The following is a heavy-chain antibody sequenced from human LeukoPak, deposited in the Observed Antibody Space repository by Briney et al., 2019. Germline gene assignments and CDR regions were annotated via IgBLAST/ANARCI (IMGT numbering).Heavy chain of an antibody. D-gene: IGHD6-13*01. CDR1: GYTFTDYY. V-gene: IGHV1-2*04. CDR3: ARVAGRGYIDY. Sequence: ASVKVSCKASGYTFTDYYMHWVRQAPGQGFEWMGWINPNSGGTNYAQKFQGWVTMTRDTSISTAYMELSRLRSDDTAVYYCARVAGRGYIDYWGQGTLVTVSS. CDR2: INPNSGGT. J-gene: IGHJ4*02.